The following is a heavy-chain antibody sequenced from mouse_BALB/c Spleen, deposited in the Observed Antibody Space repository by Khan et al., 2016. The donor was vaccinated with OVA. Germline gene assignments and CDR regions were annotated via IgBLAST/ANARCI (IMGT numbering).Heavy chain of an antibody. CDR2: IWASGNT. Sequence: QVQLKESGLGLVAPPQSLSITCTVSGFSLTTYGVHWVRQPPGKGLEWLGVIWASGNTNYNSALMSRLSISKDNSKSQVFLKMNSLQTDDTAIYYCARDRNYYDYDGWFAYWGQGTLVTVSA. D-gene: IGHD2-4*01. CDR1: GFSLTTYG. CDR3: ARDRNYYDYDGWFAY. V-gene: IGHV2-9*02. J-gene: IGHJ3*01.